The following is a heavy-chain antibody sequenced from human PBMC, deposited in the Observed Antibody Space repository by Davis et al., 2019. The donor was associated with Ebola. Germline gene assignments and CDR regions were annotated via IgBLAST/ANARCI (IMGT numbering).Heavy chain of an antibody. CDR2: LGTSADT. D-gene: IGHD1-26*01. V-gene: IGHV3-23*01. Sequence: GESLKISCAASGFSFTTHSMHWVRQAPGKGLEWVSTLGTSADTYYADSVKGRFTISRDNSKNTLYLQMNGLRVEDTAIYYCAKDTSNIWFDIWGQGTNVTVSS. CDR1: GFSFTTHS. J-gene: IGHJ3*02. CDR3: AKDTSNIWFDI.